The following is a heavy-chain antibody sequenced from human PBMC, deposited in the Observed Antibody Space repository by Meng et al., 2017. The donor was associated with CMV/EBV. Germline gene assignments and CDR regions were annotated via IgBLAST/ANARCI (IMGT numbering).Heavy chain of an antibody. V-gene: IGHV3-30-3*01. J-gene: IGHJ4*02. CDR3: ARGVRTIQAAEYDY. CDR1: GFTFSSYA. Sequence: GGSLRLSCAASGFTFSSYAMHWVRQAPGKGLEWVAVISYDGSNKYYADSVKGRFTISRDNSKNTLYLQMNSLRAEDTAVHYCARGVRTIQAAEYDYWGQGTLVTVSS. D-gene: IGHD2-15*01. CDR2: ISYDGSNK.